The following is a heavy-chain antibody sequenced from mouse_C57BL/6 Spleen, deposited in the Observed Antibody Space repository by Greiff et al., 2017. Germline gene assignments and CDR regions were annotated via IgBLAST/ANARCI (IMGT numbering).Heavy chain of an antibody. CDR3: TTRRDGPRGFDY. J-gene: IGHJ2*01. Sequence: VQLQQSGAELVRPGASVKLSCTASGFNIKDDYMHWVKQRPEQGLEWIGWIDPETGDTEYASKFQGKATITAATSSNTAYLRLSSLTSEDTAVYYCTTRRDGPRGFDYWGQGTTLTVSS. V-gene: IGHV14-4*01. CDR1: GFNIKDDY. CDR2: IDPETGDT. D-gene: IGHD2-3*01.